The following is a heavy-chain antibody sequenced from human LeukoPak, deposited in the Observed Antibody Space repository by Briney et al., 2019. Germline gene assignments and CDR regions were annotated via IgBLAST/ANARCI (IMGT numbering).Heavy chain of an antibody. CDR3: ARDLEDIVVVPAALNYFDH. CDR1: GYTFTGYY. J-gene: IGHJ4*02. Sequence: ASVKVSCKASGYTFTGYYMHWVRQAPGQGLEWMGWINPNSGGTNYAQKFQGRVTMTRDTSISTAYMELSRLRSDDTAVYYCARDLEDIVVVPAALNYFDHWGQGTLVIVSS. V-gene: IGHV1-2*02. CDR2: INPNSGGT. D-gene: IGHD2-2*01.